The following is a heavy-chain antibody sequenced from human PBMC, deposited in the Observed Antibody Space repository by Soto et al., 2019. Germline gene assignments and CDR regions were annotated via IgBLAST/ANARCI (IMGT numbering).Heavy chain of an antibody. CDR3: ARDRGYRSGSFGS. CDR2: IYSDGTT. V-gene: IGHV4-4*07. D-gene: IGHD5-18*01. CDR1: GGSISGYY. J-gene: IGHJ5*02. Sequence: QVQLQESGPGLVKPSETLSLTCIVSGGSISGYYWGWIRQPAGKELEWIGRIYSDGTTNYNPSLKGRGTMSVDTSKKQISLKLTSVTAADTAMYYCARDRGYRSGSFGSWSQGVLVTVSS.